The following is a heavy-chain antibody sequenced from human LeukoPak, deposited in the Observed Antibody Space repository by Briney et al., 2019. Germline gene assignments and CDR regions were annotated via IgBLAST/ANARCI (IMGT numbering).Heavy chain of an antibody. CDR2: IYYSGST. J-gene: IGHJ4*02. D-gene: IGHD3-10*01. CDR1: GGSISSGDYY. Sequence: SETLSLTCTVSGGSISSGDYYWSWIRQPPGKGLEWIGYIYYSGSTYYNPSLKSRVTISVDTSKNQFSLKLSSVTAADTAVYYCARGHYYGSGLFDYWGQRTLVTVSS. CDR3: ARGHYYGSGLFDY. V-gene: IGHV4-30-4*01.